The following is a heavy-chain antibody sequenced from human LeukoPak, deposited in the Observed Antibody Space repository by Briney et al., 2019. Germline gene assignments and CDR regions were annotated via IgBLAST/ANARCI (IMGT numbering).Heavy chain of an antibody. D-gene: IGHD5-18*01. CDR3: ARGTGGYSYGYPFDY. J-gene: IGHJ4*02. Sequence: SETLSLTCSVSGGSISSSSYYWGWIRQPPGKGLEWIGSISYTGSTSYNPSLKSRVTISVDTSKNQFSLKLSSVTAADTAVYYCARGTGGYSYGYPFDYWGQGTLVTVSS. CDR1: GGSISSSSYY. V-gene: IGHV4-39*07. CDR2: ISYTGST.